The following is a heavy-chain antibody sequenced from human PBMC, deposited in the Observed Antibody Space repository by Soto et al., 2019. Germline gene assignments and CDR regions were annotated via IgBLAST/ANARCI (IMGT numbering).Heavy chain of an antibody. CDR2: IYTSGST. J-gene: IGHJ5*02. Sequence: SETLSLTCTVSGGSINSYYWTWIRQPAGKGLEWIGRIYTSGSTNYNPSLKSRVTMSVDTSKNRFSLKLSSVTAADTAVYYCARGIYSKVGATIWFDPWGQGTLVTVSS. D-gene: IGHD1-26*01. V-gene: IGHV4-4*07. CDR1: GGSINSYY. CDR3: ARGIYSKVGATIWFDP.